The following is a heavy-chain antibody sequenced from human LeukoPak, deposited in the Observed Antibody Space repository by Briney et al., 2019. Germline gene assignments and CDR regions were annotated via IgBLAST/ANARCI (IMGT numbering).Heavy chain of an antibody. CDR2: MNPNSGAT. CDR1: GYTFTAYY. CDR3: ARDRSSSSGVNSFDI. V-gene: IGHV1-2*02. D-gene: IGHD6-13*01. Sequence: GASVEVSCKASGYTFTAYYIHWVRQAPGQGLEWMGWMNPNSGATNDAQEFQGRVTMTRDTSISTAYMELSRLTSDDTAVYYCARDRSSSSGVNSFDIWGQGTMVIVCS. J-gene: IGHJ3*02.